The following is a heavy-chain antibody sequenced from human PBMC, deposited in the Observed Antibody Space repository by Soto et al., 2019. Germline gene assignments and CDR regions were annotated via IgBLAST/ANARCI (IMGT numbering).Heavy chain of an antibody. Sequence: PGGSLRLSCSASGFSFSTYTMKWVRLAPGKGPEWVSGINAGVFTTYYADSVKGRFTISRDNSRKVLYLQMNSLRVEDTAIYYCAKDRQPDGIWTFDYWGQGTSVTVSS. CDR1: GFSFSTYT. CDR2: INAGVFTT. J-gene: IGHJ4*02. CDR3: AKDRQPDGIWTFDY. D-gene: IGHD3-9*01. V-gene: IGHV3-23*01.